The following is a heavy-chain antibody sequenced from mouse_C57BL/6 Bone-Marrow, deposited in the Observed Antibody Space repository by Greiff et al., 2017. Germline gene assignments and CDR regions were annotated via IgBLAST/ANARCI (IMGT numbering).Heavy chain of an antibody. J-gene: IGHJ1*03. D-gene: IGHD1-1*01. CDR3: ARDAATVVAFDV. CDR1: GFTFSDFY. CDR2: SRNKANDYTT. Sequence: EVMLVESGGGLVQSGRSLRLSCATSGFTFSDFYMEWVRQAPGKGLEWIAASRNKANDYTTEYSASVKGRFIVSRDTSQSILYLQMNALRAEDTAIYYCARDAATVVAFDVWGTGTTVTVSS. V-gene: IGHV7-1*01.